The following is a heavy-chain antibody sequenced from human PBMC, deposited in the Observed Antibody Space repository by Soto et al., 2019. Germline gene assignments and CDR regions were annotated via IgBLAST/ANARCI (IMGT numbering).Heavy chain of an antibody. V-gene: IGHV6-1*01. CDR2: TYYRSKWYN. D-gene: IGHD6-19*01. Sequence: SQTLSLPCAISGDSVSSNSAAWNWIRQSPSRGLEWLGRTYYRSKWYNDYAVSVKSRITINPDTSKNQFSLQLNSVTPEDTAVYYCARGRGYSSGWYLGEVIRWFDPWGQGTLVTVSS. CDR1: GDSVSSNSAA. J-gene: IGHJ5*02. CDR3: ARGRGYSSGWYLGEVIRWFDP.